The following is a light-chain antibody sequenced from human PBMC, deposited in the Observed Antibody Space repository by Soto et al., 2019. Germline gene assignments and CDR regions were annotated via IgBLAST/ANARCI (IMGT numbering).Light chain of an antibody. V-gene: IGKV1-39*01. CDR1: QSIRSY. CDR3: QQTFRSPCT. J-gene: IGKJ2*02. Sequence: EIQMTQSPPSLSASPGDTITITCRTSQSIRSYLNWYQEKSGTAPRLLIYAASTLQDGVPSRFTGSGSGTDFTLTISSLRPDDVATYFCQQTFRSPCTFGRGTKLEI. CDR2: AAS.